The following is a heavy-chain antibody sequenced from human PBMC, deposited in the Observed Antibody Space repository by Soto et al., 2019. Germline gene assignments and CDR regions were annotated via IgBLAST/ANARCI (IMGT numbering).Heavy chain of an antibody. J-gene: IGHJ4*02. CDR2: NSAHNGNT. V-gene: IGHV1-18*01. CDR3: ARGRYGDY. D-gene: IGHD1-1*01. CDR1: GYAFTTYG. Sequence: QVHLVQSGAEVKKPGASVKVSCKGSGYAFTTYGITWVRQAPGQGLEWMGWNSAHNGNTNYAQKLQGSVTVTRDTSTSNAYMELRSLRSGGQAVYYCARGRYGDYWGQGALVTVSS.